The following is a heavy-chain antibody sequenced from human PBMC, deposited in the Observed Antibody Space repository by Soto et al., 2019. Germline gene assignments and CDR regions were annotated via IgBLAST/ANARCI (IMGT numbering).Heavy chain of an antibody. CDR1: GYTFTSNY. D-gene: IGHD1-1*01. CDR2: INPSGRNT. J-gene: IGHJ6*02. Sequence: GASVKVSCKASGYTFTSNYIHWVRQAPGQGLEWMGLINPSGRNTNYAQEFQGRVTMTRDTSITTAYMELSRLKSDDTAVYYCARQVFSGNSALDVWGQGTTVTVSS. CDR3: ARQVFSGNSALDV. V-gene: IGHV1-46*01.